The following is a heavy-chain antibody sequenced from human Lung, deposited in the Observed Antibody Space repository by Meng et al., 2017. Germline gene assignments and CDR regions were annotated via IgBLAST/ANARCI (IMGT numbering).Heavy chain of an antibody. Sequence: LVTSGAEVKRLGAAVKVPCKPSAYNFPDYYIHWVRRAPGQGLEWMGRINPKSGDTHYAQKFQARVTMTGDTSISTAYMELSGLRSDDTAMYYCARDEDISAAGKLFGDYWGQGTLVTVSS. CDR1: AYNFPDYY. CDR3: ARDEDISAAGKLFGDY. V-gene: IGHV1-2*06. CDR2: INPKSGDT. D-gene: IGHD6-25*01. J-gene: IGHJ4*02.